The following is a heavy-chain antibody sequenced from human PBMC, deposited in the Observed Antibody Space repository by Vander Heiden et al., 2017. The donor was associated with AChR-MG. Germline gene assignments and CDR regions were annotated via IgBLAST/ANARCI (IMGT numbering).Heavy chain of an antibody. Sequence: QLQLQESGTGLVKPSETLSLTCTVSGGSISSSSYYWGWVRQPPGKGLKWIGSISYRGRTDYNPSLESRVTISVDTSKNQFSLKLSYVTAADTAVYYCASSRHDYNNWFDPWGQGTLGTVSS. CDR3: ASSRHDYNNWFDP. CDR1: GGSISSSSYY. V-gene: IGHV4-39*01. J-gene: IGHJ5*02. CDR2: ISYRGRT. D-gene: IGHD4-4*01.